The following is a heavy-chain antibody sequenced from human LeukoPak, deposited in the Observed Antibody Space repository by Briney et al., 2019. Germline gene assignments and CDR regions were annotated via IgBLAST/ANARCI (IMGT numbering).Heavy chain of an antibody. J-gene: IGHJ4*02. CDR3: ARDHSSSCQLLDY. V-gene: IGHV1-18*01. D-gene: IGHD6-13*01. CDR1: GYTFTSYG. Sequence: VASVKVSCKASGYTFTSYGISWVRQAPGQGLEWMGWISAYNGNTNYAQKLQGRFTMTTDTSTSTANMELRSLRSDDTAVYYCARDHSSSCQLLDYWGQGTLVTISS. CDR2: ISAYNGNT.